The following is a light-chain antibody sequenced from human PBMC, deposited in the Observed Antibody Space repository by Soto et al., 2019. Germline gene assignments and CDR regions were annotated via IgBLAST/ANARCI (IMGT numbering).Light chain of an antibody. CDR3: LKHTSYPYT. V-gene: IGKV1-17*03. CDR2: GAS. Sequence: DIQMTQSPSVVSASVGDTVTVTCRASQGITTFLAWFRQRPGRVPERLIYGASSLQSGVPSRFSGRGSGTEFTLTISSLQPDDFGIYYSLKHTSYPYTSLLGTQVNIK. J-gene: IGKJ2*01. CDR1: QGITTF.